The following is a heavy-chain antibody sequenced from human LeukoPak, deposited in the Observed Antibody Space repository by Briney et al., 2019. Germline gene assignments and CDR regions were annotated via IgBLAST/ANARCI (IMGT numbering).Heavy chain of an antibody. Sequence: GGSLRLSCAASEFTLSRYWMSWVRQAPGKGLEWVANINQDGSEKYYVDSVKGRFTISRDNAKNSLYLQMNSLRAEDTAVYYCATSDYWGQGTLVTVSS. V-gene: IGHV3-7*01. J-gene: IGHJ4*02. CDR1: EFTLSRYW. CDR2: INQDGSEK. CDR3: ATSDY.